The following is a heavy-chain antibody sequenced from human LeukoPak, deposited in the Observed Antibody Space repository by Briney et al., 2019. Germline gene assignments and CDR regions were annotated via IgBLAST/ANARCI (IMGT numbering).Heavy chain of an antibody. D-gene: IGHD3-9*01. Sequence: ASVKVSCKASGYTFGTYAIGWVRQAPGQGLEWMGWVSAYNGQISYAQKFQGRVTMTTDTSTSTGYMDLKSLRSDDTAVYYCARSPNILTAINDYWGQGTLVTVSS. CDR2: VSAYNGQI. CDR1: GYTFGTYA. CDR3: ARSPNILTAINDY. J-gene: IGHJ4*02. V-gene: IGHV1-18*04.